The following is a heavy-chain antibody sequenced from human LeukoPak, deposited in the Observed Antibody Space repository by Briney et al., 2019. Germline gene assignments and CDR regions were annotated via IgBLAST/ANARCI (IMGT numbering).Heavy chain of an antibody. Sequence: GGSLRLSCTASEFTFSSYWMSWVRQAPGKGLEWVANIKQDGSEKDYVNSVKGRFTISRDNAKNSLYLQMNNLRAEDTAVYYCARYCGGDCYGMDVWGQGTTVTVSS. J-gene: IGHJ6*02. V-gene: IGHV3-7*01. CDR2: IKQDGSEK. D-gene: IGHD2-21*01. CDR1: EFTFSSYW. CDR3: ARYCGGDCYGMDV.